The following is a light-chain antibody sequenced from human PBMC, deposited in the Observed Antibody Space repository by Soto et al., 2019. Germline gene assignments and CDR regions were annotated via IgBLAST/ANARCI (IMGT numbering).Light chain of an antibody. CDR3: QQYDDWLRLT. Sequence: EIVLRQSPGTLSLSPGERATLSCRASQSVNIYLAWYQQKPGQAPRLLIFGASSRATGIPARFSGSGSGTEFNLTISSLQSEDFAVYFCQQYDDWLRLTFGGGTKVDIK. J-gene: IGKJ4*01. CDR1: QSVNIY. CDR2: GAS. V-gene: IGKV3D-15*01.